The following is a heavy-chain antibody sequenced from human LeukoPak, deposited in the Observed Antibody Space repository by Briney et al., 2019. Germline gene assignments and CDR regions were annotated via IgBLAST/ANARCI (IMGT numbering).Heavy chain of an antibody. D-gene: IGHD3-9*01. CDR2: ISAYNGNT. V-gene: IGHV1-18*04. CDR1: SYTFTSYG. J-gene: IGHJ4*02. CDR3: ARDLNRYFDWLLHLDY. Sequence: ASVKVSCKASSYTFTSYGISWVRQAPGQGLEWMGRISAYNGNTNYAQKLQGRVTMTTDTSTSTAYMELRSLRSDDTAVYYCARDLNRYFDWLLHLDYWGQGTLVTVSS.